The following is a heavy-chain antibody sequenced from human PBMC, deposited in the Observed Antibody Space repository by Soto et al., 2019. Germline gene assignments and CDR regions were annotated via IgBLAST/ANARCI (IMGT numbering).Heavy chain of an antibody. Sequence: PGGSLRLSCAASGFAFSVTCMSWIRQAPGKGLEWVSHMCSHSDDTKYADSVRGRFTISRDDSKDMFYLQMNSLKTEDTAVYYCVTISGYDTSWDHWGQGTLVTVSS. D-gene: IGHD5-12*01. V-gene: IGHV3-11*03. CDR3: VTISGYDTSWDH. CDR2: MCSHSDDT. J-gene: IGHJ4*02. CDR1: GFAFSVTC.